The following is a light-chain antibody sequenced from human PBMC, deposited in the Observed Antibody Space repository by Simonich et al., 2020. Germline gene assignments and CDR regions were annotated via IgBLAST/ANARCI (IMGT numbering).Light chain of an antibody. CDR1: SSDVGGYNL. CDR2: EGS. J-gene: IGLJ2*01. Sequence: QSALTQPASVSGSPGQSITISCTGTSSDVGGYNLVSWYQQHPGKAPNLMIYEGSRRPAGVSNRFSGPKSGNTASLTISGLQAEEEADYYCCSYAGSSTVVFGGGTKLTVL. V-gene: IGLV2-23*01. CDR3: CSYAGSSTVV.